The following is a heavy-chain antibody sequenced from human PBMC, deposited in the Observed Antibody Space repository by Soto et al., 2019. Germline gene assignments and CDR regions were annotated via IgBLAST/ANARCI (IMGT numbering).Heavy chain of an antibody. CDR2: IRSKGSGGTS. D-gene: IGHD5-12*01. CDR3: AKAFFGYIYDALDI. Sequence: GSLRLSCTASGXTFGDYAMSWVRQAPGKGLEWVGFIRSKGSGGTSEYSASVKGRFTFSRDDSKNTLYLQMTSVRAEDTAVYYCAKAFFGYIYDALDIWGQGTMVTVSS. J-gene: IGHJ3*02. V-gene: IGHV3-49*04. CDR1: GXTFGDYA.